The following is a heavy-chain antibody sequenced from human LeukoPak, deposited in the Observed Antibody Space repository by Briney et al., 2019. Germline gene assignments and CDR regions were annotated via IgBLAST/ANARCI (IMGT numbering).Heavy chain of an antibody. Sequence: GGSLRLSCAASGFTFSDYFMSWIRQAPGKGLEWVSYISSSGSTIYYGDSVKGRFTISRDNSKNTLYLQMNSLRAEDTAVYYCASGWDVWWAFDYWGQGTLVTVSS. CDR2: ISSSGSTI. V-gene: IGHV3-11*04. CDR1: GFTFSDYF. CDR3: ASGWDVWWAFDY. D-gene: IGHD3-16*01. J-gene: IGHJ4*02.